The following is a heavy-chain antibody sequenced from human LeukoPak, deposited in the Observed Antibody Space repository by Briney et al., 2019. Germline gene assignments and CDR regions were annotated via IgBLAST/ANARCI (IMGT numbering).Heavy chain of an antibody. CDR3: ARNTYIGVLRFLESTYYFDY. J-gene: IGHJ4*02. Sequence: ASVKVSCKASGYTFTGYYMHWVRQAPGQGLEWMGWINPNSGGTNYAQKFQGRVTMTRDTSISTAYMELSSLRSEDTAVYYCARNTYIGVLRFLESTYYFDYWGQGTLVTVSS. D-gene: IGHD3-3*01. V-gene: IGHV1-2*02. CDR1: GYTFTGYY. CDR2: INPNSGGT.